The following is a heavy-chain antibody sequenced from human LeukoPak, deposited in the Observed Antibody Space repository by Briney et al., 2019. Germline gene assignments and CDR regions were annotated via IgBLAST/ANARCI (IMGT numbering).Heavy chain of an antibody. J-gene: IGHJ4*02. D-gene: IGHD3-10*01. V-gene: IGHV3-23*01. CDR1: GLRFSTYS. CDR2: ISDTGATK. CDR3: ARKYASGTYTLDY. Sequence: GGSLRLSCAASGLRFSTYSMSWVRQAPGKGLEWDSVISDTGATKFYADSVKGRFTISRDNSKNTLYLQMSSLRVEDTAVYYCARKYASGTYTLDYWGQGILVTVSS.